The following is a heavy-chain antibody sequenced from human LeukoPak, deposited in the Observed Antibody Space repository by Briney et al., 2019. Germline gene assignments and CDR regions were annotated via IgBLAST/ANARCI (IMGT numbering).Heavy chain of an antibody. CDR3: ARSRGKRYNWFDP. CDR2: IYYSGSS. CDR1: GGSISSSSSY. D-gene: IGHD4-23*01. Sequence: SETLSLTCSVSGGSISSSSSYWGWIRQPPGKGLEWIGSIYYSGSSFDNPALKSRVTISVDTSKNQFSLKLSSVTAADTAVYYCARSRGKRYNWFDPWGQGTLVTVSS. J-gene: IGHJ5*02. V-gene: IGHV4-39*01.